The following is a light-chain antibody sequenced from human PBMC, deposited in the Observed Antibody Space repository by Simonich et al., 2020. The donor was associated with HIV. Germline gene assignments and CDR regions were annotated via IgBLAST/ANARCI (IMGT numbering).Light chain of an antibody. J-gene: IGKJ1*01. Sequence: DIQMTQSPSTLSASVGDRVTITCRASQSISSWLAWYQQKPGKAPKLMIYKASSLESGLPSMFSGSGSGTEFTLTISSLQPDDFATYYCQQYNSYSRTFGQGTKVEIK. CDR2: KAS. CDR3: QQYNSYSRT. CDR1: QSISSW. V-gene: IGKV1-5*03.